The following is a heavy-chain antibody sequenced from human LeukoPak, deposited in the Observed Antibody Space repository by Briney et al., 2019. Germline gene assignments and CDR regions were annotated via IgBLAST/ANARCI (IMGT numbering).Heavy chain of an antibody. V-gene: IGHV3-30*18. D-gene: IGHD3-10*01. CDR2: ISYDGSNK. CDR1: GFTFSSYG. J-gene: IGHJ4*02. CDR3: AKDSVEKVMVRGVIVDY. Sequence: GGSLRLSCAASGFTFSSYGMHWVRQAPGKGLEWVAVISYDGSNKYYADSVKGGFPISRDNSKNTLYLEMNSLRAEDTAVYYCAKDSVEKVMVRGVIVDYWGQGTLVTVSS.